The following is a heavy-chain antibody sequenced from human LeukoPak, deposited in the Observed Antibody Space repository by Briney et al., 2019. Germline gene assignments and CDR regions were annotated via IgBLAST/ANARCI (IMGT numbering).Heavy chain of an antibody. V-gene: IGHV3-21*01. CDR1: GFSFSDYD. CDR3: GRAFPPLRTASAGDL. D-gene: IGHD3-16*01. CDR2: IRGRSSHV. J-gene: IGHJ4*02. Sequence: GRSLRLSCSASGFSFSDYDMNWFRQAPGKWLELISSIRGRSSHVYYGDSVKGRFSISRDKAMKSVFLQMNSLGGDDTAVYYCGRAFPPLRTASAGDLGGQGTLVTVSS.